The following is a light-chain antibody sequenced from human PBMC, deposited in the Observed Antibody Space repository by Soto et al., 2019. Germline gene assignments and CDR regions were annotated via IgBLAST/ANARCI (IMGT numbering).Light chain of an antibody. CDR3: QQYSDHWT. Sequence: DIQLTQSPSTLSASVGARVTFPCRAIRRIITWLAWYKQKSGKGPKLLIYKASNLQTGVPSRFSGSGYGTEFTLTISSLQPDDVATYYCQQYSDHWTFGQGTKVEIK. CDR1: RRIITW. V-gene: IGKV1-5*03. CDR2: KAS. J-gene: IGKJ1*01.